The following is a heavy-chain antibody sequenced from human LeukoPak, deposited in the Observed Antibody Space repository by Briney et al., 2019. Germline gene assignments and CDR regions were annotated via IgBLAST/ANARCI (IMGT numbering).Heavy chain of an antibody. CDR3: AREGLYYYDSSGRPHYYFDY. V-gene: IGHV1-46*01. CDR2: INPSGGST. D-gene: IGHD3-22*01. J-gene: IGHJ4*02. Sequence: ASVKVSCKSSGGTFSSYAINWVRQAPGQGLEWMGIINPSGGSTSYAQKFQGRVTMTRDTSTSTVYMELSSLRSEDTAVYYCAREGLYYYDSSGRPHYYFDYWGQGTLVTVSS. CDR1: GGTFSSYA.